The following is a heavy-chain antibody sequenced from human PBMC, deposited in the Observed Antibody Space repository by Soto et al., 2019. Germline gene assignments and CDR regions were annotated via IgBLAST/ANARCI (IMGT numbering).Heavy chain of an antibody. J-gene: IGHJ6*02. CDR3: AKLDSGSGHLKYYYYYYYGMDV. CDR2: ISGSGGST. Sequence: EVQLLESGGGLVQPGGSLRLSCAASGFTFSSYAMSWVRQAPGKGLEWVSAISGSGGSTYYADSVKGRFTISRDNSKNTLYLQMNSLRAEDTAVYYCAKLDSGSGHLKYYYYYYYGMDVWGQGTTVTVFS. CDR1: GFTFSSYA. D-gene: IGHD3-10*01. V-gene: IGHV3-23*01.